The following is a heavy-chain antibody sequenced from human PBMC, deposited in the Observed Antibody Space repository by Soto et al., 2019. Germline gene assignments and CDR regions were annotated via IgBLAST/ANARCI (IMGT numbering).Heavy chain of an antibody. D-gene: IGHD2-15*01. J-gene: IGHJ5*02. CDR2: INPSGTTT. CDR3: TKWSGFGDA. CDR1: GYTFTSFY. V-gene: IGHV1-46*01. Sequence: QVQLVQSGAEVKKPGASVKVSCKASGYTFTSFYMHWVRQAPGQGLEWMGIINPSGTTTDYAQKFQGRVTMTRDTSTSTYYMELSSLRAEDTAVYYCTKWSGFGDAWGQGTLVTVSS.